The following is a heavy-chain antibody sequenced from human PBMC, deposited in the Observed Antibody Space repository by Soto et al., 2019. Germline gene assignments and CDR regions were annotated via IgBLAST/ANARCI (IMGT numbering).Heavy chain of an antibody. Sequence: SVKVSCKASGGTFSSYSINWVRQAPGQGLEWMGEIIPTFGTANYAQKFQGRVTITADESTSTAYMELSSLRSEDTAVYYCARDGGRHSGGIDYWGQGTLVTVSS. CDR1: GGTFSSYS. CDR3: ARDGGRHSGGIDY. CDR2: IIPTFGTA. J-gene: IGHJ4*02. V-gene: IGHV1-69*13. D-gene: IGHD1-26*01.